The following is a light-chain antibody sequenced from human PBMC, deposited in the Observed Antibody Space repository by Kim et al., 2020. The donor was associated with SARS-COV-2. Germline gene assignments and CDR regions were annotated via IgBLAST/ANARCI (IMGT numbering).Light chain of an antibody. CDR1: SSNIGAGYV. V-gene: IGLV1-40*01. CDR3: QCYDSSLSDSV. J-gene: IGLJ3*02. Sequence: QSVLTQPPSASGAPGQRVTISCTGSSSNIGAGYVVQWYQQLPGTAPNLLYYGNRSPSSGPPDRFSGAKSGPSASLAITVRPAEDEADYYCQCYDSSLSDSVFGGGTQLTVL. CDR2: GNR.